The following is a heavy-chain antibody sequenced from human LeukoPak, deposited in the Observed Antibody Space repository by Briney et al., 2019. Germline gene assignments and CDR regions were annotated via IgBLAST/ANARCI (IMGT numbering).Heavy chain of an antibody. CDR2: IYHSGST. V-gene: IGHV4-30-2*01. CDR1: GGSISSGGYS. J-gene: IGHJ5*02. D-gene: IGHD3-10*01. Sequence: TSETLSLTCTVSGGSISSGGYSWSWIRQPPGKGLEWIGYIYHSGSTYYNPSLKSRVTISVDRSKNQFSLKLSSVTAADTAVYYCARGAVRFGELLKTNWFDPWGQGTLVTVSS. CDR3: ARGAVRFGELLKTNWFDP.